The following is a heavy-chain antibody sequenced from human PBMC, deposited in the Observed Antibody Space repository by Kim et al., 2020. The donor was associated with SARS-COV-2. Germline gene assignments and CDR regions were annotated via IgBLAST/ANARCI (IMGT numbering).Heavy chain of an antibody. V-gene: IGHV1-18*01. CDR1: GYTFTSYG. D-gene: IGHD2-2*01. J-gene: IGHJ4*02. Sequence: ASVNVSCKASGYTFTSYGISWVRQAPGQGLEWMGWLSAYNCDTNYAQKLQGRVTMTTDTSTSTAYIELRILRSHGPAVYYCAREMWDCSSPCVCYLGQGT. CDR3: AREMWDCSSPCVCY. CDR2: LSAYNCDT.